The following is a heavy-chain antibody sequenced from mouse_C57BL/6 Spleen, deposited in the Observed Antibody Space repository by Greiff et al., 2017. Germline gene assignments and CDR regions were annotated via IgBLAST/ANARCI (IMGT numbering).Heavy chain of an antibody. CDR3: ARDWVDY. V-gene: IGHV1-82*01. J-gene: IGHJ2*01. D-gene: IGHD4-1*01. Sequence: VQLQESGPELVKPGASVKISCKASGYAFRSSWMNWVKQRPGKGLEWIGRIYPGDGDTNYNGKFKGKATLTADKSSSTAYMQLSSLTSEDSAVYFCARDWVDYWGQGTTLTVSS. CDR1: GYAFRSSW. CDR2: IYPGDGDT.